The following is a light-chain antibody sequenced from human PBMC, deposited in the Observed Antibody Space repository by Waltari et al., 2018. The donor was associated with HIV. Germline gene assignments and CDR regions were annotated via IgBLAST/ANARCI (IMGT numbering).Light chain of an antibody. V-gene: IGLV2-8*01. J-gene: IGLJ2*01. CDR1: SSDVGGYNF. Sequence: QSALTQPPSASGSPGQSVTISCTGTSSDVGGYNFVSWYQQHPGEAPKLMIYEVSKRPPGVPDRFSGSKSGNTASLTFSGLQAEDEADYYCSSYEGSNNVVFGGGTKLTVL. CDR3: SSYEGSNNVV. CDR2: EVS.